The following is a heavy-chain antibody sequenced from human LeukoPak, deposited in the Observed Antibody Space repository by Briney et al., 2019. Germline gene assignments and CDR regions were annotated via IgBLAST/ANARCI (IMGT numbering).Heavy chain of an antibody. CDR2: ISDTSSDI. J-gene: IGHJ4*02. D-gene: IGHD5-12*01. Sequence: GGSLRLSCAASGFAFESYTMTWVRQAPGKGLEWVSLISDTSSDINYAESVRGRLTISRDNAKNSLFLQMDSLRVEDTAIYYCAKGLFSAFDKYLDSWGQGTLVTVSS. V-gene: IGHV3-21*04. CDR1: GFAFESYT. CDR3: AKGLFSAFDKYLDS.